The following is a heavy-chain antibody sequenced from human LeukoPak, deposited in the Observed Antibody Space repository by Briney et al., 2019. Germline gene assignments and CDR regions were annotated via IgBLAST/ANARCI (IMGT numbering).Heavy chain of an antibody. CDR2: IYYSVSA. J-gene: IGHJ4*02. CDR1: VGSISIYI. Sequence: PSETLSLTCTVPVGSISIYIWSWIRQPPGEGLWWMGYIYYSVSANYTPSLKCRVTISVHASKNRFSLMLSSVTCAHTAVYYIARGDSSAWYHYFDYWGQGTLVTVSS. D-gene: IGHD6-19*01. CDR3: ARGDSSAWYHYFDY. V-gene: IGHV4-59*01.